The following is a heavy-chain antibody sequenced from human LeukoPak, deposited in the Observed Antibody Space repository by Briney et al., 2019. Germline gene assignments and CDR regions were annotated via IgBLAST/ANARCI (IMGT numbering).Heavy chain of an antibody. CDR2: ISGSGGST. Sequence: GGSLRLSCAASGFTFSTYAMSWVRQAPGKGLEWVSTISGSGGSTYYADSVKGRFTISRDNAKNSLYLQMNSLRTEDTAVYYCARAKYFDYWGQGTLVTVSS. CDR3: ARAKYFDY. J-gene: IGHJ4*02. CDR1: GFTFSTYA. V-gene: IGHV3-23*01.